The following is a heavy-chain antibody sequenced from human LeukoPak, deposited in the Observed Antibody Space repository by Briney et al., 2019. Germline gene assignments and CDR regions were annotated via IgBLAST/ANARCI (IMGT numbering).Heavy chain of an antibody. D-gene: IGHD2-15*01. Sequence: SETLSLTCTVSGGSISSGDYYWSWIRQPPGKGLEWIGYIYYSGSTYYNPSLKSRVTISVDTSKNQFSLKLSSVTAADTAVYYCARGTSYCSGGSCYSYYYGMDVWGQGTTVTVSS. CDR1: GGSISSGDYY. J-gene: IGHJ6*02. CDR2: IYYSGST. CDR3: ARGTSYCSGGSCYSYYYGMDV. V-gene: IGHV4-30-4*01.